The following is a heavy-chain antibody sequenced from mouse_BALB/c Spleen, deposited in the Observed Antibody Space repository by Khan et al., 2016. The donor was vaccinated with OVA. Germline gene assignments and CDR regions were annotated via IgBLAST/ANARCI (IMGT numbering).Heavy chain of an antibody. D-gene: IGHD2-14*01. V-gene: IGHV1-4*01. CDR1: GYTFTTYT. Sequence: QVQLQQSGAELARPGASVKMSCKASGYTFTTYTMHWVKQRPGQGLEWIGYINPSNGYTNYNQKFKDKSTLTADKSSSTAYMQLSSLTSDYSAVFYCAREGADYRYDGWFSYWGQGTLVTVSA. CDR3: AREGADYRYDGWFSY. J-gene: IGHJ3*01. CDR2: INPSNGYT.